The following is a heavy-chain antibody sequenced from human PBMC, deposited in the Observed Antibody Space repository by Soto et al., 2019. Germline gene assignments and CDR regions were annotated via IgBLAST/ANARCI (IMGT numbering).Heavy chain of an antibody. D-gene: IGHD3-10*01. CDR1: GYTFTGYY. J-gene: IGHJ6*03. V-gene: IGHV1-2*02. Sequence: GASVKVSCKASGYTFTGYYMHWVRQAPGQGLEWMGWINPNSGGTNYAQKFQGRVTMTRDTSMSTAYMELRRLRSDDTAVYYCARQHYYGSGSYYNAGYYYYYMDVWGKGTTVTVSS. CDR3: ARQHYYGSGSYYNAGYYYYYMDV. CDR2: INPNSGGT.